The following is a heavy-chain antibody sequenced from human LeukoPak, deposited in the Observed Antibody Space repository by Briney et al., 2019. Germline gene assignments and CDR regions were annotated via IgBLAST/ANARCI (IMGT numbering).Heavy chain of an antibody. CDR1: GFTFSSYA. CDR3: AKRLPTPPYYYDSSGYLDY. V-gene: IGHV3-23*01. J-gene: IGHJ4*02. Sequence: GGSLRLSCAASGFTFSSYAMSWVRQAPGKGLEWVSAISGSGGSTYYADSVKGRFTISRDNSKNTLYLQMNSLRAEDTAVYYCAKRLPTPPYYYDSSGYLDYWGQGTLVTVSS. D-gene: IGHD3-22*01. CDR2: ISGSGGST.